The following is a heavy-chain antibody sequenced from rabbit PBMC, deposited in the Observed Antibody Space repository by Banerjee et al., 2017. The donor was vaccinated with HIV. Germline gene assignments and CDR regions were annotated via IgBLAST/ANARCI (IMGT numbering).Heavy chain of an antibody. V-gene: IGHV1S40*01. J-gene: IGHJ4*01. D-gene: IGHD1-1*01. Sequence: QSLEESGGGLVQPEGSLALTCKASGFTISSSYYMCWVRQAPGKGLEWIACIYGGSSGSTYYASWAKGRFTISKTSSTTVTLQMTSLTAADTATYFCARGYGSGNYYFGLWGPGTLVTVS. CDR1: GFTISSSYY. CDR3: ARGYGSGNYYFGL. CDR2: IYGGSSGST.